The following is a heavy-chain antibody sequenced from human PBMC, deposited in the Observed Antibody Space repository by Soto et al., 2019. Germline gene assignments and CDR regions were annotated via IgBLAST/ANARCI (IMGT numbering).Heavy chain of an antibody. D-gene: IGHD4-4*01. V-gene: IGHV3-30-3*01. CDR3: ARDRVHDYSAQFDY. J-gene: IGHJ4*02. Sequence: QVQLVESRGGVVQPGRSLRLSCAASGFTFSSYAMHWVRQAPGKGLEWVAVISYDGSNKYYADSVKGRFTISRDNSKNTLYLQMNSLSAEDTAVYYCARDRVHDYSAQFDYWGQGTLVTVSS. CDR2: ISYDGSNK. CDR1: GFTFSSYA.